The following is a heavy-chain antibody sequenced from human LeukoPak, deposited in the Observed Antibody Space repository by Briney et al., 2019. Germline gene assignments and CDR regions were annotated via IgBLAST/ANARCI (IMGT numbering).Heavy chain of an antibody. CDR2: INTDGSST. D-gene: IGHD3-22*01. V-gene: IGHV3-74*01. J-gene: IGHJ6*04. CDR1: GFTFSSYW. CDR3: ARDGVYYDSSGYPGVMDV. Sequence: GGSLRLSCAASGFTFSSYWMHWVRQAPGKGLVWVSRINTDGSSTSYADSVKGRFTISRDNAKNTLYLQMNSLRAEDTAVYYCARDGVYYDSSGYPGVMDVWGKGTTVTVSP.